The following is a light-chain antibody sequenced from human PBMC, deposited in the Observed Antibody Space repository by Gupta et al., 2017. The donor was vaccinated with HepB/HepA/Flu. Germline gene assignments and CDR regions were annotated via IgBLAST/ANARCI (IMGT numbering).Light chain of an antibody. CDR3: SSYTSSSTSVV. CDR1: SSDVGGYNY. CDR2: DVS. Sequence: QSALPQPASVSGFPGQPLPTSCTGTSSDVGGYNYVSWYQQHQGKAPKLMMYDVSNRPSGVSNRFSGSKSGNTASLTISGLQAEDEADYYCSSYTSSSTSVVFGGGTKLTVL. V-gene: IGLV2-14*03. J-gene: IGLJ2*01.